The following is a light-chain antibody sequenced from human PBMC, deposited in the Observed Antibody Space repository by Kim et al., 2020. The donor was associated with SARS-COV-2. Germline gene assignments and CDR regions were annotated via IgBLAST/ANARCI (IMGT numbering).Light chain of an antibody. V-gene: IGKV3-11*01. J-gene: IGKJ2*01. CDR3: LQRRNWPNT. Sequence: LSPEERAVVSCRARQSVDSLLAWYQQKPGQAPRLLIYAASIRATGIPARFSGSGSGTDFTLTISSLEPEDFAVYYCLQRRNWPNTFGQGTKLEI. CDR1: QSVDSL. CDR2: AAS.